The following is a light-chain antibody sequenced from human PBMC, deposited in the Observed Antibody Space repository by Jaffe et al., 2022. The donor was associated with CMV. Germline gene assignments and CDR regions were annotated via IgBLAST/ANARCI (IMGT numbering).Light chain of an antibody. CDR3: QQYNTYPYT. Sequence: DIQMTQSPSTLSASVGDRVTITCRASQSISTWLAWYQQEPGKAPILLIYKASSLQTGVPSRFSGSGSGTEFTLTISSLQPDDFATYFCQQYNTYPYTFGQGTKLEIK. J-gene: IGKJ2*01. CDR1: QSISTW. CDR2: KAS. V-gene: IGKV1-5*03.